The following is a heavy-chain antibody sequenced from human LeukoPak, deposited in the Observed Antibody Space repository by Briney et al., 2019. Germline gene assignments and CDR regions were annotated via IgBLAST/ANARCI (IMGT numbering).Heavy chain of an antibody. Sequence: PGGSLRLSCAASGFTVSSNYMSWVRQAPGKGLEGVSVIYSGGSTYYAASVKGRFTISRDNSKNTLYLQMNSLRAEDTAVYYCARVDYGDYGFDYWGQGTLVTVSS. J-gene: IGHJ4*02. CDR1: GFTVSSNY. CDR2: IYSGGST. CDR3: ARVDYGDYGFDY. D-gene: IGHD4-17*01. V-gene: IGHV3-66*01.